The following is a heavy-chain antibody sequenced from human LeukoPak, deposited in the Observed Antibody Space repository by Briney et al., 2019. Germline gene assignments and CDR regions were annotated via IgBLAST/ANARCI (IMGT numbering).Heavy chain of an antibody. D-gene: IGHD2-2*01. CDR3: ARGPHCSSTSCYVTGAFDI. Sequence: KPGGSLRLSCAASGFSFSIYSMNWVRQAPGKGLEWVSSISSSSSSIYYADSLKGRFTISRDNAKDSLYLQMNSLRDEDTAVYYCARGPHCSSTSCYVTGAFDIWGQGTMVTVSS. J-gene: IGHJ3*02. CDR2: ISSSSSSI. CDR1: GFSFSIYS. V-gene: IGHV3-21*01.